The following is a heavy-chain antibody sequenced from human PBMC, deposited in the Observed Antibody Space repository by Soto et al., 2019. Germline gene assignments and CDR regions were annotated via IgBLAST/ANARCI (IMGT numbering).Heavy chain of an antibody. CDR3: ARGDDTGSYYLDYYYGLDV. CDR1: GGSFRGFY. V-gene: IGHV4-34*01. D-gene: IGHD1-26*01. J-gene: IGHJ6*02. CDR2: INRNVST. Sequence: QVQLQQWGAGLLKPSETLSLTGAVYGGSFRGFYWTWIRQSPGKGLEWLVEINRNVSTNYNPSLKSRLTISVDTSKHQYSLNLHSVTGADTAVYYCARGDDTGSYYLDYYYGLDVWGQGTTVTVSS.